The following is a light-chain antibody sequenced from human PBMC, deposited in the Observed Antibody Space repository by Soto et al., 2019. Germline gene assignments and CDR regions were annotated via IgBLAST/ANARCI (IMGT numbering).Light chain of an antibody. CDR2: GAS. V-gene: IGKV1-39*01. J-gene: IGKJ4*01. Sequence: DVRMTQSPSSLSASVGDTIIITCRASQTISTYLNWFQQKSGESPRLLIYGASTLHAGVPSRFSGSGSGADFTLTISGLQPEDFATYHCQQTYSDISFGGGTRVE. CDR3: QQTYSDIS. CDR1: QTISTY.